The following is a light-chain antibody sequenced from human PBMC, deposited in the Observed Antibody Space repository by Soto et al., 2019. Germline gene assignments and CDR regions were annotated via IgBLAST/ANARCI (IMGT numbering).Light chain of an antibody. V-gene: IGKV3-20*01. J-gene: IGKJ1*01. CDR2: GAS. CDR3: QQYDKSPPWT. CDR1: QSVSSSY. Sequence: EIVLTQSPGTLSLSPGESATLSCRASQSVSSSYLAWYQQKPGQAPRLVIYGASSSATGVPDRFSGSGSGTDFTLTISRLETEDFAMYYCQQYDKSPPWTFGQGTKVEIK.